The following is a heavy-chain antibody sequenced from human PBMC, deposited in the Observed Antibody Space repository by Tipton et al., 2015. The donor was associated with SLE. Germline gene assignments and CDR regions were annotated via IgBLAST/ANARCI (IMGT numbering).Heavy chain of an antibody. CDR1: GFTFSSYS. J-gene: IGHJ4*02. Sequence: QLVQSGGGLVKPGGSLRLSCAASGFTFSSYSMNWVRQAPGKGLEWVSSISSSSSYIYYADSVKGRFTISRDNAKNSLYLQMNSLRAEDTAVYYCARDRSGYDYPYFDYWGQGTLVTVSS. D-gene: IGHD5-12*01. V-gene: IGHV3-21*03. CDR3: ARDRSGYDYPYFDY. CDR2: ISSSSSYI.